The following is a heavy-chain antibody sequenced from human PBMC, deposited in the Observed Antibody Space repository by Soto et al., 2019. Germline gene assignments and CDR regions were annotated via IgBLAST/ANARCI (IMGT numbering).Heavy chain of an antibody. CDR2: ISYDGSNK. Sequence: AGGSLRLSCAASGFTFSSYAMHWVRQAPGKGLEWVAVISYDGSNKHYADSVKGRFTISRDNSKNTLYLQMNSLRAEDTAGYYCARDGVGSSSRMRFQHWGQGTLVTVSS. CDR1: GFTFSSYA. CDR3: ARDGVGSSSRMRFQH. J-gene: IGHJ1*01. D-gene: IGHD6-13*01. V-gene: IGHV3-30-3*01.